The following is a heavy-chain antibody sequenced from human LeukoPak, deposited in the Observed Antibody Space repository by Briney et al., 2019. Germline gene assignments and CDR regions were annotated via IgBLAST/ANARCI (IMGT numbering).Heavy chain of an antibody. V-gene: IGHV4-38-2*02. J-gene: IGHJ4*02. CDR2: IYHSGST. Sequence: SETLSLTCTVSGYSISSGYYWGWIRQPPGKGLEWIGSIYHSGSTYYNPPLKSRVTISVDTSKNQFSLKLSSVTAADTAVYYCASALWFGEFPVDYWGQGTLVTVSS. CDR3: ASALWFGEFPVDY. CDR1: GYSISSGYY. D-gene: IGHD3-10*01.